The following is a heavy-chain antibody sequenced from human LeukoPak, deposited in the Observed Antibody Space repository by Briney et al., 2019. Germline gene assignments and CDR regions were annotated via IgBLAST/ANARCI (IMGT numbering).Heavy chain of an antibody. CDR2: ISGSGGST. J-gene: IGHJ4*02. CDR1: GLTFINYA. V-gene: IGHV3-23*01. CDR3: TTGRD. Sequence: GGSLRLSCAASGLTFINYAMGWVRQTPGKGLEWVSGISGSGGSTYYADSVKGRFTISRDNSKNTLYLQMNSLRAEDSAVYYRTTGRDWGQGTLVTVSS.